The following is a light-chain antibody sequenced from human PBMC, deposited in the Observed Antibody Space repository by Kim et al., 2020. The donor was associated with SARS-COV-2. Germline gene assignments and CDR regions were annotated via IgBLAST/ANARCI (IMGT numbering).Light chain of an antibody. V-gene: IGKV3-11*01. CDR2: DAS. CDR1: QSVGTY. CDR3: QQRSNWPQNT. Sequence: SPGERATLSCRASQSVGTYLAWYQQKPGQAPRLLMYDASNRATGIPARFSGSGSGTDFTLTISSLEPEDFAVYYCQQRSNWPQNTFGQGTRLEIK. J-gene: IGKJ5*01.